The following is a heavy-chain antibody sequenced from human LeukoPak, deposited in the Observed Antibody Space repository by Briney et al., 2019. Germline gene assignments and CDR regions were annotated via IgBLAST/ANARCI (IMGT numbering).Heavy chain of an antibody. CDR1: GGSISSGSYY. D-gene: IGHD3-10*01. V-gene: IGHV4-61*10. J-gene: IGHJ6*03. CDR3: ARGGRSGSYFYYYYYMDV. CDR2: IYYSGST. Sequence: PSETLSLTCTVSGGSISSGSYYWSWIRQPAGKGLEWIGYIYYSGSTNYNPSLKSRVTISVDTSKNQFSLKLSSVTAADTAVYYCARGGRSGSYFYYYYYMDVWGKGATVTVSS.